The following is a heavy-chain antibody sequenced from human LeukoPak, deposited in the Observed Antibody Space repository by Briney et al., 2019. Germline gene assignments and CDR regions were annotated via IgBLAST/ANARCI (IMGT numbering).Heavy chain of an antibody. J-gene: IGHJ6*03. D-gene: IGHD6-13*01. Sequence: SVKVSCKASGGTFSSYAISWVRQAPGQGLEWMGGIIPIFGTANYAQKFQGRVTITTDESTSTAYMELSSLRSEDTAVYYCARDAPIATADYYYYYMDVWGKGTTVTVSS. CDR2: IIPIFGTA. CDR3: ARDAPIATADYYYYYMDV. CDR1: GGTFSSYA. V-gene: IGHV1-69*05.